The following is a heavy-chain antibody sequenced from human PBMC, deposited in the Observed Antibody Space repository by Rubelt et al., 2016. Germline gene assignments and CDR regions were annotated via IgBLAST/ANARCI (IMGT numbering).Heavy chain of an antibody. Sequence: QVQLQQWGAGLLKPSETLSLTCAVYGGSFSGYYWSWIRQPPGKGLEWIGEINHSGSTNYNPSLKSRVTISVDTSKNQFSLKLRLVSAADTAVYYCARGELIVVAHDAFDIWGQGTMVTVSS. CDR1: GGSFSGYY. D-gene: IGHD3-22*01. CDR3: ARGELIVVAHDAFDI. CDR2: INHSGST. V-gene: IGHV4-34*01. J-gene: IGHJ3*02.